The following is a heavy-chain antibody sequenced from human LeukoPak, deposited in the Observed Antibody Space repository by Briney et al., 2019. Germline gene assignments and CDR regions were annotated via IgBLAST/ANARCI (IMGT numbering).Heavy chain of an antibody. J-gene: IGHJ6*02. V-gene: IGHV1-69*13. CDR1: RGTFSSYT. Sequence: ASVKVSCKASRGTFSSYTISWVRQAPGQGLEWMGVIIPLFGTANYAQRFQGRVTITADESTSTAYMELSNLRSEDTAVYYCARGSYDILTGTSLFAYYGMDVWGQGTTVTVS. CDR2: IIPLFGTA. CDR3: ARGSYDILTGTSLFAYYGMDV. D-gene: IGHD3-9*01.